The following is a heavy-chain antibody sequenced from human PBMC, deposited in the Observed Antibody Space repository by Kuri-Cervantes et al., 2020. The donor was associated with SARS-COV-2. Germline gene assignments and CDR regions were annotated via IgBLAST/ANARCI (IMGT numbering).Heavy chain of an antibody. V-gene: IGHV3-23*01. D-gene: IGHD3-3*01. Sequence: GGSLRLSCAASGFTFSSYAMSWVRQAPGKGLEWVSAISGSGGSTYYADSVKGRFTISRENAKNSLYLQMNSLRAGDTAVYYCARGRYDFWSGYYTGYGFDIWGQGTMVTVSS. J-gene: IGHJ3*02. CDR1: GFTFSSYA. CDR2: ISGSGGST. CDR3: ARGRYDFWSGYYTGYGFDI.